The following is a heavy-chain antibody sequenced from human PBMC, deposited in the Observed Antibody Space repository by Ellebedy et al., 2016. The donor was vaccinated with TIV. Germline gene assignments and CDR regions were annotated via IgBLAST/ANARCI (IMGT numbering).Heavy chain of an antibody. V-gene: IGHV3-74*03. CDR1: GFTSGSYW. D-gene: IGHD2-2*01. CDR3: TRTAVPAPPFGI. Sequence: PGGPLRLSCAASGFTSGSYWMHWFPQAPGKRLVWVAGIDSHGTGIKYAYSVRGRGTISRDNAKNTLYLEMHSLSAEDTAVYYCTRTAVPAPPFGIWGQGTLVTVSS. J-gene: IGHJ4*02. CDR2: IDSHGTGI.